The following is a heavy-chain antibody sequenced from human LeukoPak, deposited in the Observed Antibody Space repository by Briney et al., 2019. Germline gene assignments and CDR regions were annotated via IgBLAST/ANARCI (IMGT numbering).Heavy chain of an antibody. CDR1: GFTFSSYG. CDR2: ISYDGSSK. CDR3: AKIGGYSSGWYDSSHDYFDY. J-gene: IGHJ4*02. D-gene: IGHD6-19*01. V-gene: IGHV3-30*18. Sequence: GRSLRLSCAASGFTFSSYGMHWVRQAPGKGLEWVAVISYDGSSKYYADSVKGRFTISRDNSKNTLYLQMNSLRAEDTAVYYCAKIGGYSSGWYDSSHDYFDYWGQGTLVTVSS.